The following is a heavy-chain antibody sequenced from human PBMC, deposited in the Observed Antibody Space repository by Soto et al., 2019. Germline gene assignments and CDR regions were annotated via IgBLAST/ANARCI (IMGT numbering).Heavy chain of an antibody. CDR2: VYYSGGA. Sequence: SETLSLTCAVSGVSIHNSHSFWGWIRQPPGKGLEFIANVYYSGGAHYNPSFKIRVTLSVDTATNQVSLGMSSVTAADTALYFCGRVVEGATRHTDFDSWGQGTLVTVSS. CDR1: GVSIHNSHSF. D-gene: IGHD2-21*01. J-gene: IGHJ5*01. CDR3: GRVVEGATRHTDFDS. V-gene: IGHV4-39*01.